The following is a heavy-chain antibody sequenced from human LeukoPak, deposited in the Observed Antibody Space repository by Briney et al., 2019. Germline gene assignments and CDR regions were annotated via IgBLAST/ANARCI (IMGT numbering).Heavy chain of an antibody. CDR1: GFVFRQFG. CDR2: IWDDESDQ. D-gene: IGHD3-3*01. J-gene: IGHJ4*02. CDR3: ARDPVPSTIFGVAPAY. Sequence: GGSLRLSCTGSGFVFRQFGLYWVRQAPGKGREWVAHIWDDESDQFYADSVKGGFSISKETSMKTVCIQMDPLIDDGTAVYYCARDPVPSTIFGVAPAYWGQGSLVTVSS. V-gene: IGHV3-33*07.